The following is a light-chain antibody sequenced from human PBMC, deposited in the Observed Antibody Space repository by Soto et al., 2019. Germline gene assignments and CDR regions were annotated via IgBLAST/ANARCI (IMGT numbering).Light chain of an antibody. V-gene: IGLV2-23*03. CDR2: EGT. J-gene: IGLJ3*02. Sequence: SVLTQPASVSGSPGQSITISCTGTSSDVGSYNLVSWYQKHPGKAPKLMIYEGTKRPSGVSNRFSGSKSGNTASLTISGLQAEDEADYYCFSYPRSSTFKVFGGGTKLTVL. CDR3: FSYPRSSTFKV. CDR1: SSDVGSYNL.